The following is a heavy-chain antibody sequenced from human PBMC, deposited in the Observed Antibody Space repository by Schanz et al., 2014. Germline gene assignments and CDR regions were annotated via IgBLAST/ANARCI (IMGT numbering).Heavy chain of an antibody. Sequence: QVQLVESGGGVVQPGTSLRLSCAASGFTFRGHAMHWVRQAPGKGLEWVAVISYDGSNKYYADSVKGRFTISRDNSKNKLYLQINSLRAEDTAVYYCARVRSGWNDGFDIWGQGTMVTVSS. V-gene: IGHV3-30*04. CDR3: ARVRSGWNDGFDI. CDR1: GFTFRGHA. CDR2: ISYDGSNK. J-gene: IGHJ3*02. D-gene: IGHD6-19*01.